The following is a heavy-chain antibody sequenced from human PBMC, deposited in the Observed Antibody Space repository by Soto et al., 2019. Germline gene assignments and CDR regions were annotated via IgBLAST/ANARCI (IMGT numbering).Heavy chain of an antibody. CDR3: AKDTGDYIPAYFDF. CDR2: ISSKTGVI. CDR1: GFAFEDYA. J-gene: IGHJ4*02. D-gene: IGHD4-17*01. Sequence: GGSLRLSCAASGFAFEDYAMHWVRQAPGKGLEWVSGISSKTGVIGYADSVKGRFTISRDEARNSLYLQMNSLTTGDTALYYCAKDTGDYIPAYFDFWGQGTLVTVSS. V-gene: IGHV3-9*01.